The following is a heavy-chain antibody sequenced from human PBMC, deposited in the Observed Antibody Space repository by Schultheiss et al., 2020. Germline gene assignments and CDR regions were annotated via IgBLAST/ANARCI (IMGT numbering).Heavy chain of an antibody. CDR3: ARERRYFDWYRDYYYYYGMDV. CDR1: GFTFSSYE. V-gene: IGHV3-23*01. J-gene: IGHJ6*02. Sequence: GGSLRLSCAASGFTFSSYEMNWVRQAPGKGLEWVSAISGSGGSTYYADSVKGRFTISRDNSKNTLYLQMNSLRAEDTAVYYCARERRYFDWYRDYYYYYGMDVWGQGTTVTVSS. CDR2: ISGSGGST. D-gene: IGHD3-9*01.